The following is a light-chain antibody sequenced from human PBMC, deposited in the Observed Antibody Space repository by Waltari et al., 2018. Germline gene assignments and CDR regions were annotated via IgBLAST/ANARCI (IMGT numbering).Light chain of an antibody. J-gene: IGKJ1*01. Sequence: EIVLTQSPGTLSLSPGESATLPRRASQSVRSSYLAWYQQKPGQAPRLLIHDASRRATGIPDRFSGSGSGTDFTLTITGLEPEDFAVYYCQQYGNSPWTFAQGTKVEIK. CDR1: QSVRSSY. V-gene: IGKV3-20*01. CDR3: QQYGNSPWT. CDR2: DAS.